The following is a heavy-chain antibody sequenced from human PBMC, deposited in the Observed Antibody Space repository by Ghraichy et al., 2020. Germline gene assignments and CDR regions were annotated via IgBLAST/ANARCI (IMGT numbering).Heavy chain of an antibody. J-gene: IGHJ6*02. CDR3: ARGKDDGSGSYYNPAYYQFGMDV. CDR2: IWYDGSKK. V-gene: IGHV3-33*01. Sequence: GESLNISCAASGFRFESFGMHWVRQAPGKGLEWVAVIWYDGSKKYYADSVKGRFTISRDNPKTTLYLQMNSLRAEDSAVYYCARGKDDGSGSYYNPAYYQFGMDVWGQGTTVTAS. D-gene: IGHD3-10*01. CDR1: GFRFESFG.